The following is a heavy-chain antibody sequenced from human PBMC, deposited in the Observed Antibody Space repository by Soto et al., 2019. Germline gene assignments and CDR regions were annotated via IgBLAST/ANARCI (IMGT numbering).Heavy chain of an antibody. V-gene: IGHV1-69*01. J-gene: IGHJ6*02. Sequence: QVQLVQSGAEVKKPGSSVKVSCKASGGTFSSYAISWVRQAPGQGLEWLGGISPISGTANYAQKFQGRVTIAADEATSTAYREMSRLRSEDTAVYYCARSQGSSTSLEIYYYYYYGRDVWGQGTTVTVSS. CDR3: ARSQGSSTSLEIYYYYYYGRDV. CDR1: GGTFSSYA. D-gene: IGHD2-2*01. CDR2: ISPISGTA.